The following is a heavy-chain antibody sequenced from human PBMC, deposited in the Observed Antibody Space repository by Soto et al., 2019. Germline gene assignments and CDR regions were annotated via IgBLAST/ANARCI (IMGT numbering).Heavy chain of an antibody. CDR1: GYTFTSSG. CDR2: MNPNSGNT. D-gene: IGHD2-2*01. CDR3: ARAQLRYNWFDP. V-gene: IGHV1-8*02. Sequence: ASVKVSCKASGYTFTSSGISWVRQAPGQGLEWMGWMNPNSGNTGYAQKFQGRVTMTRNTSISTAYMELSSLRSEDTAVYYCARAQLRYNWFDPWGQGTLVTVSS. J-gene: IGHJ5*02.